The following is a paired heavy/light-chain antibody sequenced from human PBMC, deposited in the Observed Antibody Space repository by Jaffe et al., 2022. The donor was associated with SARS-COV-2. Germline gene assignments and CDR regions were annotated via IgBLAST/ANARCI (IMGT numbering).Heavy chain of an antibody. J-gene: IGHJ6*02. V-gene: IGHV3-7*03. CDR3: ATDFWSSYYYYGLDV. Sequence: EVQLVESGGNLVQPGGSLRLSCSASGFIFSDHWMSWVRQAPGKGLEWVANIKKDGSEQYYADSVKGRFTISRDNAKNSLFLQMNSLRAEDTAVYFCATDFWSSYYYYGLDVWGQGTTVTVSS. D-gene: IGHD3-3*01. CDR1: GFIFSDHW. CDR2: IKKDGSEQ.
Light chain of an antibody. CDR2: AAS. J-gene: IGKJ2*01. V-gene: IGKV1-6*01. CDR3: LQDHNYPYT. Sequence: AIQMTQSPSSLSASVGDRVIITCRASQDIRNDLGWYQQKPGKAPKILIYAASSLQSGVPSRFSGSGSGTDFTLTITSLQPEDFATYYCLQDHNYPYTFGQGTKLEIK. CDR1: QDIRND.